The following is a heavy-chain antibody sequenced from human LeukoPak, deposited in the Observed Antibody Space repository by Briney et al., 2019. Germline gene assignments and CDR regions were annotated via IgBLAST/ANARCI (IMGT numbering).Heavy chain of an antibody. Sequence: GGSLRLSCAASGFTFSSYGMSWVRQAQGKGLEWASTIGGSGGSTYYADSVKGRFTISRDNSKNTLYLQMNSLRAEDTALYYCARKAGYYYGSGDYWGQGTLVTVSS. V-gene: IGHV3-23*01. CDR3: ARKAGYYYGSGDY. CDR1: GFTFSSYG. D-gene: IGHD3-10*01. CDR2: IGGSGGST. J-gene: IGHJ4*02.